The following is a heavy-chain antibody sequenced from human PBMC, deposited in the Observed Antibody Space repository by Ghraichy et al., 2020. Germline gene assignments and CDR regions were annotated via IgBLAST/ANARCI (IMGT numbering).Heavy chain of an antibody. Sequence: ASVKVSCKASGYTFTSYGISWVRQAPGQGLEWMGWISAYNGNRDYAQKFQGRVIMTTDTSTSTAYMDLRSLRSDDTAVYYCARGADLTVTTPWYYGMDVWGQGTTVIVSS. J-gene: IGHJ6*02. CDR2: ISAYNGNR. CDR1: GYTFTSYG. CDR3: ARGADLTVTTPWYYGMDV. V-gene: IGHV1-18*01. D-gene: IGHD4-17*01.